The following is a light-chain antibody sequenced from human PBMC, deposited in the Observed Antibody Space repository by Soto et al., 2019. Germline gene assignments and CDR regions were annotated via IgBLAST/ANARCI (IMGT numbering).Light chain of an antibody. Sequence: EVVMTQSPATLSVSPGERATLSCRASQSVSSNLAWYQQKPGQAPRLLIYAASTRATGIPARFSGSGSGTDFTLTISRLEPEDFAVYYCQHYGRSPGLFTFGPGTKVDIK. CDR1: QSVSSN. CDR3: QHYGRSPGLFT. J-gene: IGKJ3*01. CDR2: AAS. V-gene: IGKV3D-15*01.